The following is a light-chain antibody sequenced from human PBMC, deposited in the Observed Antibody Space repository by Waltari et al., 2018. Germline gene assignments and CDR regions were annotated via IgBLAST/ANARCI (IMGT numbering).Light chain of an antibody. V-gene: IGLV2-23*02. CDR1: SSDVGCYTL. Sequence: QSALTQPASVSGSPGQSITISCTGTSSDVGCYTLVTWYQQHPGKAPKLMIYEASKRPSGVSNRFSGSKAGNTASLTISGLQAEDEADYYCCSYTTSDTFVFGGGTKLTVL. CDR2: EAS. CDR3: CSYTTSDTFV. J-gene: IGLJ2*01.